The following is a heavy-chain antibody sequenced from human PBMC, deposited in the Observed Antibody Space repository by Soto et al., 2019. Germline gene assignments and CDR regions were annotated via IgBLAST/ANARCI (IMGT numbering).Heavy chain of an antibody. V-gene: IGHV1-18*01. Sequence: ASVKVSCTASGYTFTSYDINWVRQATGQGLEWMGWMSGYSGNTDYAQKVQGRVTLTTDTSTSTAYMELRSLTPDDTAVYYCTRDERGSGSYFGRLNWFDPWGQGTLVTAPQ. D-gene: IGHD3-10*01. CDR3: TRDERGSGSYFGRLNWFDP. J-gene: IGHJ5*02. CDR2: MSGYSGNT. CDR1: GYTFTSYD.